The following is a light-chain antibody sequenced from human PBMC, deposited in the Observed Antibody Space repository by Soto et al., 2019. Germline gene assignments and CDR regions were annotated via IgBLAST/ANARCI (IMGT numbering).Light chain of an antibody. J-gene: IGLJ3*02. CDR2: EVR. CDR1: MRDVGAYNL. CDR3: SSYKAISTLV. Sequence: QSALTQPASVSGSAGQSITISCSGTMRDVGAYNLVSWYQQHPGTAPKLIIYEVRNRPSGISSRFSGSRSGNTASLTISGLHPEDEGYYYCSSYKAISTLVFGGGTQLTVL. V-gene: IGLV2-14*01.